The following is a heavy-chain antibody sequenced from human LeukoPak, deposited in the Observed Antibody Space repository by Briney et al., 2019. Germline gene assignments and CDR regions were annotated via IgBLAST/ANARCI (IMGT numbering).Heavy chain of an antibody. CDR2: IIPIFGTA. D-gene: IGHD1-7*01. V-gene: IGHV1-69*05. Sequence: GASVKVSCKASGGTFSSYAISWVRQAPGQGLERMGGIIPIFGTANYAQKFQGRVTITTDESTSTAYMELSSLRSEDTAVYYCARGENWNYRLRFDYWGQGTLVTVSS. CDR1: GGTFSSYA. J-gene: IGHJ4*02. CDR3: ARGENWNYRLRFDY.